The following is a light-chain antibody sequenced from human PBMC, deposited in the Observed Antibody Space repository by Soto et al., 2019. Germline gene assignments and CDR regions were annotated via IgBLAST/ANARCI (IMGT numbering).Light chain of an antibody. CDR2: WAS. Sequence: DIVLTQSPDSLAVSLGERATINCKSSQSVLYSPNNKNYLAWYQQKPGQPPKLLIYWASTRESGVPDRFSGSGSGTDFTLTISSLQAEDVAVYYCRQYYNPPQTFGQGTKVEIK. J-gene: IGKJ1*01. CDR3: RQYYNPPQT. CDR1: QSVLYSPNNKNY. V-gene: IGKV4-1*01.